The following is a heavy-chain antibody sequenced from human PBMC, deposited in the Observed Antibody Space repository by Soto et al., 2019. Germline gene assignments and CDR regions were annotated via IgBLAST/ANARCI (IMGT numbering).Heavy chain of an antibody. Sequence: GGSLRLSCTASRFTFSSYGMHWVRQAPGKGLEWVAVISHDGSNKYYADSVKGRFTISRDNSKNTLYLQMNSLRAEDTAVYYCAKDRGALRWSEEHYYFDYWGQGSLVTVSS. CDR3: AKDRGALRWSEEHYYFDY. CDR2: ISHDGSNK. V-gene: IGHV3-30*18. D-gene: IGHD2-15*01. CDR1: RFTFSSYG. J-gene: IGHJ4*02.